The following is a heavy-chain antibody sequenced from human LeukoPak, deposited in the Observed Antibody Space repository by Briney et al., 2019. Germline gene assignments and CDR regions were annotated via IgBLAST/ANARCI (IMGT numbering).Heavy chain of an antibody. CDR1: GFTFSGSA. CDR2: IRSKANSYAT. D-gene: IGHD7-27*01. Sequence: PGGSLKLSCAASGFTFSGSAMHWVRQASGKGLEWVGRIRSKANSYATAYAASVKGRFTISRDDSKNTAYLQMNSLKTEDTAVYYCTRVGTGEKSPFDYWGQGTLVTVSS. V-gene: IGHV3-73*01. J-gene: IGHJ4*02. CDR3: TRVGTGEKSPFDY.